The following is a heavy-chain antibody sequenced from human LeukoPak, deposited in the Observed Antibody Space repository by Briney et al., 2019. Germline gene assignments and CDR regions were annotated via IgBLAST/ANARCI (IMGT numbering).Heavy chain of an antibody. Sequence: GGSLRLSCAASGFTFSSYEMNWVRQAPGKGLEWVSYISSSSYIYYADSVKGRFTISRDNAKNSLYLQMNSLRAEDTAVYYCATAYDSSGYYYWVPNYWGQGTLVTVSS. CDR2: ISSSSYI. V-gene: IGHV3-48*03. CDR1: GFTFSSYE. CDR3: ATAYDSSGYYYWVPNY. J-gene: IGHJ4*02. D-gene: IGHD3-22*01.